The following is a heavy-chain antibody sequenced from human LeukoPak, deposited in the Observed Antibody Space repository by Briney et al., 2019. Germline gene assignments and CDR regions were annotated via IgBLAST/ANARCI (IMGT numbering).Heavy chain of an antibody. Sequence: GASVKVACKASGYTFTSYDINWVRQATGQGLEWMGWMNPKSGNTGPAQKFQGRVTMTTDTSTSTAYMELRSLTSDDTAVYYCARDISTTGDWFDPWGQGTLVTVSS. J-gene: IGHJ5*02. CDR1: GYTFTSYD. CDR3: ARDISTTGDWFDP. V-gene: IGHV1-8*01. D-gene: IGHD1-1*01. CDR2: MNPKSGNT.